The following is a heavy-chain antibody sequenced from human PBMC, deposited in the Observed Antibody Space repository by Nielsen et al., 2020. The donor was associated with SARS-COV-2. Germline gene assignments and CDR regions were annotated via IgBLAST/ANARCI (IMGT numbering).Heavy chain of an antibody. V-gene: IGHV3-15*01. Sequence: ESLKISCAASGFTFSSYSMNWVRQAPGKGLEWVGRIKSKTDGGTTDYAAPVKGRFTISRDDSKNTLYLQMNSLKTEDTAVYYCTTGFGKWGLDYDAFDIWGQGTMVTVSS. CDR3: TTGFGKWGLDYDAFDI. CDR2: IKSKTDGGTT. CDR1: GFTFSSYS. J-gene: IGHJ3*02. D-gene: IGHD1-26*01.